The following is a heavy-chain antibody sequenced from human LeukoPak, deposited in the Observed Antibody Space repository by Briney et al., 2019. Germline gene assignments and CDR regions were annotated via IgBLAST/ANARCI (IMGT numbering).Heavy chain of an antibody. CDR2: INPNSGGT. D-gene: IGHD2/OR15-2a*01. Sequence: ASVKVSCKASGYSFTGYYMHWVRQAPGQGLEWMGWINPNSGGTNYAQKFQGRVTMTRDTSISTAYMELSRLRSDDTAVYYCARDLGIVRPYHAFDIWGQGTMVTVSS. J-gene: IGHJ3*02. CDR3: ARDLGIVRPYHAFDI. CDR1: GYSFTGYY. V-gene: IGHV1-2*02.